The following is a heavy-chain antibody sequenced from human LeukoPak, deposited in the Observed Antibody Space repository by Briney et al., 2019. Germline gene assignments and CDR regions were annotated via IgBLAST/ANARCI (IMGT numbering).Heavy chain of an antibody. CDR3: ARDPNRAFDP. J-gene: IGHJ5*02. D-gene: IGHD1-14*01. CDR2: INPNSGGT. Sequence: ASVKVSCKASGYTFTSYGISWVRQAPGQGLEWMGWINPNSGGTNYAQKFQGRVTMTRDTSISTAYMELSRLRSDDTAVYYCARDPNRAFDPWGQGTLVTVSS. V-gene: IGHV1-2*02. CDR1: GYTFTSYG.